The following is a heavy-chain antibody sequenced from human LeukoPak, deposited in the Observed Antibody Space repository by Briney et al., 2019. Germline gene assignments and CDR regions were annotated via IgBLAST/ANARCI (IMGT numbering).Heavy chain of an antibody. D-gene: IGHD3-10*01. J-gene: IGHJ4*02. CDR2: IYYSGNT. Sequence: PSETLSLTCTGSGGSISTYYWSWIRQPPGKGLEWIGYIYYSGNTVYNPSLKSRVTMSVDTSKNQFSLRLSSVSTADTAVYYCARVGSYNFDYWGQGTLVTVSS. V-gene: IGHV4-59*01. CDR1: GGSISTYY. CDR3: ARVGSYNFDY.